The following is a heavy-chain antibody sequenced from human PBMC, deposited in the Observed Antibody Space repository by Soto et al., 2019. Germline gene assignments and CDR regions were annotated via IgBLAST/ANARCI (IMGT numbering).Heavy chain of an antibody. J-gene: IGHJ6*03. CDR2: IITDGSST. CDR1: GFSFSIYW. D-gene: IGHD1-26*01. CDR3: ATGLSTRGYYMDA. V-gene: IGHV3-74*01. Sequence: PGGSLRLSCAASGFSFSIYWMHWVRQAPGKVLVWVSRIITDGSSTSYAGSVKGRFTISRDNAKNTLYLQMNSLRAEDTAVYYCATGLSTRGYYMDAWGKGTTVTVSS.